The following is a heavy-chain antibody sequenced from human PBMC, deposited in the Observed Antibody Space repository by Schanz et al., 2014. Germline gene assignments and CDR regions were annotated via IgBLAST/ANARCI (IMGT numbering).Heavy chain of an antibody. V-gene: IGHV1-18*01. J-gene: IGHJ3*02. CDR2: INAHTGNT. CDR1: GYIFGSHG. CDR3: ARVHIATYHYNSPGAFDI. Sequence: QVQLVQSGAEVKKLGASVKVSCKASGYIFGSHGMTWVRQAPGQGPELMGWINAHTGNTQYAQKFQGRVNMTRDTVTTTVHLELTRLRTDDTAIYYCARVHIATYHYNSPGAFDIWGQGTRVTVSS. D-gene: IGHD3-10*01.